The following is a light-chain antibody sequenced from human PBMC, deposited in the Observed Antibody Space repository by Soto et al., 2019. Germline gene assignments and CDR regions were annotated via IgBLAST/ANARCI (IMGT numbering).Light chain of an antibody. CDR3: QQYNSLWT. V-gene: IGKV1-5*03. J-gene: IGKJ1*01. CDR2: KAY. Sequence: DIQMTQSPSTLSASVGDRVTITCRASQSISSWLAWYQQKPGKAPKLLIYKAYSLESGVPSRFSGSGSGTEFTLTISSLQPDDFATYYCQQYNSLWTFGQGTKVEI. CDR1: QSISSW.